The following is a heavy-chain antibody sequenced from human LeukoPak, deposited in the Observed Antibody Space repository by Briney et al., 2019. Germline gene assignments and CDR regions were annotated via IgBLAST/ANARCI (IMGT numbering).Heavy chain of an antibody. CDR3: ASKGESSSWFYDALDI. D-gene: IGHD6-13*01. CDR1: VYTFTSYD. Sequence: ASVKVSCKASVYTFTSYDINWVRQATGQGLEWMGWMNPNSGNTGYAQKFQGRVTMTRNTSISTAYMELSSLRSEDTAVYYCASKGESSSWFYDALDIWGQGTMVTVSS. CDR2: MNPNSGNT. V-gene: IGHV1-8*01. J-gene: IGHJ3*02.